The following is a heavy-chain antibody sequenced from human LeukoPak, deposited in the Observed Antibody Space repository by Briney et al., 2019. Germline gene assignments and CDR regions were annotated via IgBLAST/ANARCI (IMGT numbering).Heavy chain of an antibody. CDR1: GITLSNYG. J-gene: IGHJ4*02. CDR2: ISGSGSGT. V-gene: IGHV3-23*01. CDR3: AKRGVVIRVILVGFHKEAYYFDS. Sequence: PGGSLRLSCAVSGITLSNYGMSWVRQAPGKGLDWVAGISGSGSGTNYADSVKGRFTISRDNPKNTLYLQMNSLRAEDTAVYFCAKRGVVIRVILVGFHKEAYYFDSWGQGALVTVSS. D-gene: IGHD3-22*01.